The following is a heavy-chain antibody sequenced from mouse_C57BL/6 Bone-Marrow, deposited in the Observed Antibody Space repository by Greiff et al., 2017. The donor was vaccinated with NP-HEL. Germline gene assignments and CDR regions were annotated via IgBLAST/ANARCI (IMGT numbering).Heavy chain of an antibody. V-gene: IGHV14-4*01. Sequence: VQLQQSWAELVRPGASVKLSCTASGFNIKDDYMHWVKQRPEQGLEWIGWIDPENGDTEYASKFQGKATITADTSSNTAYLQLSSLTSEDTAVYYCSSNWYFDVWGTGTTVTVSS. CDR1: GFNIKDDY. CDR2: IDPENGDT. J-gene: IGHJ1*03. CDR3: SSNWYFDV.